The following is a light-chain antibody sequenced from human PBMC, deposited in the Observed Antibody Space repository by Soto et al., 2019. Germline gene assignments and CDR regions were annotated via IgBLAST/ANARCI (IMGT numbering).Light chain of an antibody. J-gene: IGKJ5*01. V-gene: IGKV1-33*01. CDR1: HDISNY. Sequence: DIHITQSPSSLSASVGDRVRITCQASHDISNYLNWYQQKPGKAPKLLIYDASNLQSRVPSRFSGGGSGTEFTLTISGLQIEDLATYYCQVYNNGPPGFGQGTRLE. CDR2: DAS. CDR3: QVYNNGPPG.